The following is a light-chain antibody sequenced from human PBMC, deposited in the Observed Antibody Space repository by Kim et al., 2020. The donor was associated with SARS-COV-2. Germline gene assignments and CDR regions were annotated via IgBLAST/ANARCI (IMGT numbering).Light chain of an antibody. Sequence: PASISCRSSQSLLHRNGKNFLDWYVQKPGRSPQLLIYLASNRAFGVPDRFSGSGSGTDFTLKISRVEPEDVGTYYCMQAIETLMYTFGQGTKLEI. CDR1: QSLLHRNGKNF. V-gene: IGKV2-28*01. CDR2: LAS. CDR3: MQAIETLMYT. J-gene: IGKJ2*01.